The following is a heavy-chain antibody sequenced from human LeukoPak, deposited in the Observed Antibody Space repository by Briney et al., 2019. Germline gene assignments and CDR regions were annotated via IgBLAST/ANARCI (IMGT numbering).Heavy chain of an antibody. CDR3: ASRGIGPVGSGWFFDY. CDR1: GSSISSSRYY. J-gene: IGHJ4*02. Sequence: SATLSPTCTVSGSSISSSRYYWGWIRHPPGEGPEGIGGNECSGSTYYNPSLKSRITISVDTSKTPFSLKLRSVTAADTAVYYCASRGIGPVGSGWFFDYWGQGTLVTVSS. D-gene: IGHD6-19*01. CDR2: NECSGST. V-gene: IGHV4-39*02.